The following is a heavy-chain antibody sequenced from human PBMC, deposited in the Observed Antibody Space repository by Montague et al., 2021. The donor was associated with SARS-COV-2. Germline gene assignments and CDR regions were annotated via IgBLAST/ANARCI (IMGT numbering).Heavy chain of an antibody. J-gene: IGHJ4*02. CDR1: GFSLSTNGMC. CDR2: IDWDDDK. V-gene: IGHV2-70*11. D-gene: IGHD2-15*01. Sequence: PALMKPTQTLTLTCTFSGFSLSTNGMCVSWIRQPPGKALEWLARIDWDDDKYYSTPLKTRLTISKDTSKNQVVLTMTNMDPVDTATYYCVRLRPGGSLSGGMYYFDYWGLGTLVTVSS. CDR3: VRLRPGGSLSGGMYYFDY.